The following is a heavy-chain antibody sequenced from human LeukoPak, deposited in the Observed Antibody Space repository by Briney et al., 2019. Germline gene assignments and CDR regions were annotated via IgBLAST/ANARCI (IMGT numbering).Heavy chain of an antibody. CDR2: ISYDGSNK. V-gene: IGHV3-30-3*01. CDR3: ARDPSYGDWTYFDY. Sequence: PGRSLRLSCAASGFTFSSYAMHWVRQAPGKGLEWAAVISYDGSNKYYADSVKGRFTISRDNSKNTLYLQMNSLRAEDTAVYYCARDPSYGDWTYFDYWGQGTLVTVSS. J-gene: IGHJ4*02. D-gene: IGHD4-17*01. CDR1: GFTFSSYA.